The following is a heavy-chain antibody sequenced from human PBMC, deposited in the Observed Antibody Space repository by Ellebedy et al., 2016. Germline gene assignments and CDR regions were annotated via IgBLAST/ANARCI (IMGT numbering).Heavy chain of an antibody. CDR1: GFRFDDHA. D-gene: IGHD2-15*01. CDR3: VKDAKFCSGGGCYARSYWYFDL. CDR2: ISWNSGAI. Sequence: SLKISCTTSGFRFDDHAMHWVRQAPGKGLEWVAGISWNSGAIGYAGSVKGRFTISRDNAKGSLSLQMHSLRAEDTALYYCVKDAKFCSGGGCYARSYWYFDLWGRGTLVTVSS. J-gene: IGHJ2*01. V-gene: IGHV3-9*01.